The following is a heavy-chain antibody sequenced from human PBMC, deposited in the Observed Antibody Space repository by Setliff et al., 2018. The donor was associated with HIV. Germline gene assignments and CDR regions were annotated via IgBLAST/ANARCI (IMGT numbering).Heavy chain of an antibody. CDR2: INPNNGGT. D-gene: IGHD2-2*01. CDR1: AHTFTGYY. CDR3: AVMGYCGGNSCYRTEGFDY. Sequence: ASVKVFCKASAHTFTGYYVHWVRQAPGQGLEWMGWINPNNGGTNYAQKFQGRVTMTRDTTITTVYMELTRLRSDDTAMFYCAVMGYCGGNSCYRTEGFDYWGQGTLVTVSS. V-gene: IGHV1-2*02. J-gene: IGHJ4*02.